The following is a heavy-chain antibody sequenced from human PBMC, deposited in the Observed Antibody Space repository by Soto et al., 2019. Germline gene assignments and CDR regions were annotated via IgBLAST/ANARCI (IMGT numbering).Heavy chain of an antibody. CDR2: IYYSGST. V-gene: IGHV4-31*03. Sequence: PSGTLSLTCTVSGGSISSGGYYWSWIRQHPGKGLEWIGYIYYSGSTYYNPSLKSRVTISVDTSKNQFSLKLSSVTAADTAVYYCAREVAAAGTSDWFDPWGQGTLVTVSS. J-gene: IGHJ5*02. CDR1: GGSISSGGYY. D-gene: IGHD6-13*01. CDR3: AREVAAAGTSDWFDP.